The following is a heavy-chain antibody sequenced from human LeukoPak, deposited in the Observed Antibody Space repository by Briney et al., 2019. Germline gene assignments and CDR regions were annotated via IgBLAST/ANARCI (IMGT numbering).Heavy chain of an antibody. V-gene: IGHV1-18*04. CDR3: ARGPLFVVVPAATDY. CDR1: GYTFTSYG. CDR2: ISAYNGNT. Sequence: ASVKVSCKASGYTFTSYGISWVRQAPGQGLEWMGWISAYNGNTNYAQKLQGRVTMTTDTSTSTAYMELRSLRSDDTAVYYRARGPLFVVVPAATDYWGQGTLVTVSS. J-gene: IGHJ4*02. D-gene: IGHD2-2*01.